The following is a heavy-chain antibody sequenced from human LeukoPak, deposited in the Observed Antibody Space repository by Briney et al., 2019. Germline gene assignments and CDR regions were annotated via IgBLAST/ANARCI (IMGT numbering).Heavy chain of an antibody. CDR2: VNPNSGDT. D-gene: IGHD1-26*01. CDR3: ARASGSYWWFDS. J-gene: IGHJ5*01. V-gene: IGHV1-2*02. Sequence: ASVKVSCKASGGTFSSYAITWVRQAPGQGLEWMGCVNPNSGDTNYAQKFQGSVTMTRDTSISTVYMELSRLRSDDTAVYYCARASGSYWWFDSWGQGTLVTVSS. CDR1: GGTFSSYA.